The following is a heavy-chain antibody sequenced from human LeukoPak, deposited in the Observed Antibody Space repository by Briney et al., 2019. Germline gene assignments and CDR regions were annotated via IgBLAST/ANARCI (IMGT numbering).Heavy chain of an antibody. J-gene: IGHJ4*02. CDR2: ISAGNGNT. D-gene: IGHD1-26*01. CDR3: ARDSGSGSNDY. CDR1: GYTFTSYA. Sequence: ASVKVSCKASGYTFTSYAIHWVRQAPGQRLEWMGWISAGNGNTKYSQNFQGRVTFIINTSATTAFMELSSLRSEDAAVYYCARDSGSGSNDYWGQGTLVTVSS. V-gene: IGHV1-3*01.